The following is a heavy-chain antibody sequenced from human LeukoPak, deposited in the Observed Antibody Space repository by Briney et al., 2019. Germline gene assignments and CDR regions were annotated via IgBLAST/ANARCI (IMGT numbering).Heavy chain of an antibody. V-gene: IGHV3-74*01. Sequence: GGSLRLSCAASEFTFSSYWMHWVRQAPGKGLAWVSRINTDGSRTIYADSVKGRFTISRDNAKNTLYLLMNSLRDEDTAVYYCVRSAFYGSTGYYYDYWGQGTLVTVSS. CDR1: EFTFSSYW. CDR3: VRSAFYGSTGYYYDY. CDR2: INTDGSRT. D-gene: IGHD3-22*01. J-gene: IGHJ4*02.